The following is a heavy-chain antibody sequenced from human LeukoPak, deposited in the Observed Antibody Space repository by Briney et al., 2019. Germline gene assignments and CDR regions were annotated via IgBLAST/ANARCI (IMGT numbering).Heavy chain of an antibody. D-gene: IGHD5-12*01. Sequence: SETLSLTCAVYGGSFSGFYWNWIRQPPGKGLEWIGEIDHSGSTNYNPSLKSRVTISVDTSKNQFSLKLSSVTAADTAVYYCARDPGEEWLRWSALDIWGQGTKVTVSS. CDR2: IDHSGST. J-gene: IGHJ3*02. CDR1: GGSFSGFY. CDR3: ARDPGEEWLRWSALDI. V-gene: IGHV4-34*01.